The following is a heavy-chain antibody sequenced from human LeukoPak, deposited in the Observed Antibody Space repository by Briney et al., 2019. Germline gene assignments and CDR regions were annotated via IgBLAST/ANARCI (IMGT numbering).Heavy chain of an antibody. CDR2: IIPIFGTA. Sequence: RASVKVSCKASGGTFSSYAISWVRQAPGQGLEWMGGIIPIFGTANYAQKFQGRVTITADESTSTAYMELSSLRSEDTAVYYCARRLRYFDWAYYFDYWGQGTLVTVSS. D-gene: IGHD3-9*01. V-gene: IGHV1-69*01. CDR3: ARRLRYFDWAYYFDY. J-gene: IGHJ4*02. CDR1: GGTFSSYA.